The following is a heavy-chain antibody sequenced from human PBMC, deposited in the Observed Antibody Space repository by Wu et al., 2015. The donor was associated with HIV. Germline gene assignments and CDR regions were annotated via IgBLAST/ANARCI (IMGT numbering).Heavy chain of an antibody. D-gene: IGHD6-13*01. CDR1: GYTFTGYY. V-gene: IGHV1-2*02. J-gene: IGHJ6*02. CDR2: INPNSGGT. Sequence: QVQLVQSGAEVKKPGASVKVSCKASGYTFTGYYMHWVRQAPGQGLEWMGWINPNSGGTNYAQKFQGRVTMTRDTSISTAYMELSRLRSDDTAVYYCASFHPRGQLVRYYYYYGMDVVGPRDHGHRLL. CDR3: ASFHPRGQLVRYYYYYGMDV.